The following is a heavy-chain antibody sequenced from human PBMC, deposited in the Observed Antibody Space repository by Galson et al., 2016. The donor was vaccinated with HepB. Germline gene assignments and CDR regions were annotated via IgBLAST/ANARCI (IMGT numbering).Heavy chain of an antibody. Sequence: SVKVSCKASGYIFNNYAIHWVRQAPGQSLEWVGWINGGSGTTKYSQKFQGRVAMTRDTSASTAYKEMSSLRSEDTDVYYCARPHNWNFAYWGQGTLVTVSS. CDR1: GYIFNNYA. V-gene: IGHV1-3*01. J-gene: IGHJ4*02. D-gene: IGHD1-1*01. CDR3: ARPHNWNFAY. CDR2: INGGSGTT.